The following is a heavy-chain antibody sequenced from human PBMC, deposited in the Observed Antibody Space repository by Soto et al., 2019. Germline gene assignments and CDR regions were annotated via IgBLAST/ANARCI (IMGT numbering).Heavy chain of an antibody. Sequence: QVQLVQSGAEVKKPGASVKVSCKASGYTFTSYDINWVRQATGQGLEWMGWMNPNSGNTDYAQKFQGRVTMTRNTSLSTAYMALSSLRSEDTAVYYWARVDSSLGFDTWGQGTMVTVSS. CDR3: ARVDSSLGFDT. CDR1: GYTFTSYD. CDR2: MNPNSGNT. D-gene: IGHD6-6*01. V-gene: IGHV1-8*01. J-gene: IGHJ3*02.